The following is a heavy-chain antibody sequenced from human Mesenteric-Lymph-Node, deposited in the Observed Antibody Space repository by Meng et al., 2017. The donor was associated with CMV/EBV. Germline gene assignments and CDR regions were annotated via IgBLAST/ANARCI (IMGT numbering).Heavy chain of an antibody. D-gene: IGHD5-18*01. V-gene: IGHV3-74*01. Sequence: LSCATDGFTFRDYWMHWVRQAPGKGLVWVSRIISDGSSATYADSVKGRFTTSRDNAKNTLYLQMNSLRAEDTAVYYCARDSRYTVDPWGQGTLVTVSS. CDR1: GFTFRDYW. CDR2: IISDGSSA. CDR3: ARDSRYTVDP. J-gene: IGHJ5*02.